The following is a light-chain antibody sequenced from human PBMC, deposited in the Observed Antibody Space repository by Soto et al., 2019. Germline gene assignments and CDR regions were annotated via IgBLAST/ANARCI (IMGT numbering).Light chain of an antibody. CDR1: RSISSN. CDR2: AAS. Sequence: EIVMTQSPATLSVSPGERATLSCRASRSISSNLAWYQQKPGQAPRLLIYAASLRPTGIPARFSGSGSGTEFSLTISSLQSEDFAVYYCQQYNNWPPEWTFGQGTKVEIK. CDR3: QQYNNWPPEWT. J-gene: IGKJ1*01. V-gene: IGKV3-15*01.